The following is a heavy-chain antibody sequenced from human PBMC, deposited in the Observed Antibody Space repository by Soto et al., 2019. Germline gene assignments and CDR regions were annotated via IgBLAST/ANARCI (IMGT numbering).Heavy chain of an antibody. CDR1: GFSLSPYS. J-gene: IGHJ3*02. D-gene: IGHD1-26*01. CDR2: ISGSSSTI. Sequence: GGSLRLSCTASGFSLSPYSMNWVRQAPGKGLEWVSYISGSSSTIYYADSVEGRFTISRDNAKDSLYLQMNSLRDEDTAVYYCASSSGSYYADAFDIWGQGTMVTVSS. V-gene: IGHV3-48*02. CDR3: ASSSGSYYADAFDI.